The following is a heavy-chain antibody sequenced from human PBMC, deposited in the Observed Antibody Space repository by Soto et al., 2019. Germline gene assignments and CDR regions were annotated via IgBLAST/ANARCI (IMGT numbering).Heavy chain of an antibody. CDR2: ITSSGTYT. J-gene: IGHJ6*02. CDR1: GFTFSDYY. V-gene: IGHV3-11*05. CDR3: ARVQHKVNGLDV. Sequence: QVRLVESGGGLVKPGGSLRLSCSLSGFTFSDYYMSWIRQAPGKGLEWISYITSSGTYTMYADSVKGRFTISRDNARNSMYLKMNHLIADDTAVYYCARVQHKVNGLDVWGQGPTVTLSS. D-gene: IGHD2-21*01.